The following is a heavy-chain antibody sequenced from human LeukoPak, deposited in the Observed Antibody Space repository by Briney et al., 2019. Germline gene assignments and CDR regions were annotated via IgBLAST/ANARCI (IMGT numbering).Heavy chain of an antibody. CDR2: IYYSGST. CDR1: GGSISSYY. V-gene: IGHV4-59*08. CDR3: ASQEEIYEYFQH. J-gene: IGHJ1*01. Sequence: PSETLSLTCTVSGGSISSYYWSWIRQPPGKGLEWIGYIYYSGSTNYNPSLKSRVTISVDTSKNQFSLKLSSVTAADTAVYYCASQEEIYEYFQHWGQGTLVTVSS.